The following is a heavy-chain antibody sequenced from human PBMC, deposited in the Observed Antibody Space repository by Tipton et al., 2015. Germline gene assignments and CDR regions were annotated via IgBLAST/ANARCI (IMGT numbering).Heavy chain of an antibody. V-gene: IGHV1-18*04. Sequence: QLVQSGAEVKKPGASVKVSCEASGYTFTSYGISWVRQAPGQGLEWTGWISAYNGNTNYAQKLQGRVTMTSDTSTSTAYMEVRILRTLDTAGDYCASNGYEDDRFDIRGQGSLVNVSS. CDR3: ASNGYEDDRFDI. J-gene: IGHJ1*01. CDR2: ISAYNGNT. CDR1: GYTFTSYG. D-gene: IGHD5-18*01.